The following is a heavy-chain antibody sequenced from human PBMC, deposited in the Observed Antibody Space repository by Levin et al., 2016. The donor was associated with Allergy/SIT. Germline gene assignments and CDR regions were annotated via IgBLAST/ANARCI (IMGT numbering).Heavy chain of an antibody. CDR3: ARAYSSSSDFDY. CDR2: IYYSGST. J-gene: IGHJ4*02. V-gene: IGHV4-59*08. Sequence: WIRQPPGKGLEWIGYIYYSGSTNYNPSLKSRVTISVDTSKNQFSLKLSSVTAADTAVYYCARAYSSSSDFDYWGQGTLVTVSS. D-gene: IGHD6-6*01.